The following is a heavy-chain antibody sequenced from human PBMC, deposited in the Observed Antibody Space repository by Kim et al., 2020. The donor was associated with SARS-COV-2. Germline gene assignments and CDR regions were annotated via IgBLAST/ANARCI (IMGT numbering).Heavy chain of an antibody. D-gene: IGHD3-10*01. CDR3: ARDPFSYYYGSGSYGY. V-gene: IGHV3-11*06. Sequence: SVKGRFTISRDNAKNSLYLQMNSLRAEDTAVYYCARDPFSYYYGSGSYGYWGQGTLVTVSS. J-gene: IGHJ4*02.